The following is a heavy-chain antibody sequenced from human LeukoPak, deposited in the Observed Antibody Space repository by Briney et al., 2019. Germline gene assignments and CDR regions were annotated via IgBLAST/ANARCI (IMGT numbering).Heavy chain of an antibody. CDR1: GFTFNTYA. V-gene: IGHV3-23*01. CDR2: ISDSGGSA. CDR3: ARVRPYCSGGSCYSMDY. J-gene: IGHJ4*02. D-gene: IGHD2-15*01. Sequence: GGSLRLSCAASGFTFNTYAMSWVRQAPGKGLEWVSAISDSGGSAYYADSVKGRFTISRDNAKNSLYLQTNSLRAEDTAVYYCARVRPYCSGGSCYSMDYWGQGTLVTVSS.